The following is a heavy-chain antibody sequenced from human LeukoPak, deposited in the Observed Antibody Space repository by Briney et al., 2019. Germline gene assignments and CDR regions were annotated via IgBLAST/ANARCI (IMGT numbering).Heavy chain of an antibody. CDR2: IIPIFGTA. J-gene: IGHJ6*03. CDR3: ASSAAAGTVGIYYYYMDV. CDR1: GGTFSSYA. Sequence: ASVKVSCKASGGTFSSYAISWVRQAPGQGLEWMGGIIPIFGTANYAQKFQGRVTITADKSTSTAYMELSSLRSEDTAVYYCASSAAAGTVGIYYYYMDVWGKGTTVTVSS. V-gene: IGHV1-69*06. D-gene: IGHD6-13*01.